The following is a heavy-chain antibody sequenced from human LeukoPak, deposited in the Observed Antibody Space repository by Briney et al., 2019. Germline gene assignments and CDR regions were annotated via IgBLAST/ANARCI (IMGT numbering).Heavy chain of an antibody. CDR2: ISAYNGNT. Sequence: GASVKVSCKADGYSFTSYGISWVRQAPGQGLEWMGWISAYNGNTNYAQKLQGRVTMTTDTSTSTAYMELRSLRSDDTAVYYCARDPSGGTTDYYGSGSYPNWFDPWGQGTLVTVSS. CDR3: ARDPSGGTTDYYGSGSYPNWFDP. CDR1: GYSFTSYG. J-gene: IGHJ5*02. V-gene: IGHV1-18*01. D-gene: IGHD3-10*01.